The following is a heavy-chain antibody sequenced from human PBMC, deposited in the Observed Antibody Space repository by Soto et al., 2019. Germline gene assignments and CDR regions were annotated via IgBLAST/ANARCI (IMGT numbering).Heavy chain of an antibody. J-gene: IGHJ4*02. D-gene: IGHD6-6*01. Sequence: LQTLSLTCSISGDSVSSKSAAWHWIRQSPSIGLECLGRTYYRSKWSSNYAVSLKSRITINPDTSKNQFSLQLRSVTPDDTAMYYCARPADYLVHXWGQGTLVTVSX. V-gene: IGHV6-1*01. CDR1: GDSVSSKSAA. CDR2: TYYRSKWSS. CDR3: ARPADYLVHX.